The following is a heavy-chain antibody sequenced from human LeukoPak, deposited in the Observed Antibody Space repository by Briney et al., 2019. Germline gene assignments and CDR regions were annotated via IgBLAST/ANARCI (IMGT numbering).Heavy chain of an antibody. J-gene: IGHJ3*02. D-gene: IGHD1-26*01. CDR3: ARSRATDAFDI. CDR1: GGSISSYY. Sequence: SETLSLTCTVSGGSISSYYWSWIRQPPGKGLEWIGYIYYSGSTNYNPSLKSRVTISVDTSKNQFSLKLSSVTAADTAVYYCARSRATDAFDIWGQATMVTVSS. V-gene: IGHV4-59*01. CDR2: IYYSGST.